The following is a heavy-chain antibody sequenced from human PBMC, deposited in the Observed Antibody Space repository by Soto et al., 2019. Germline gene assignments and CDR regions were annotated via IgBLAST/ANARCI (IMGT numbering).Heavy chain of an antibody. CDR3: AKDMGYSSSWHAFDI. J-gene: IGHJ3*02. Sequence: PGGSLRHSRAASGFTLDDYSLHWVRQAPGKGLEWVSGISWNSGSIGYADSVKGRFTISRDNAKNSLYLQMNSLRAEDTALYYCAKDMGYSSSWHAFDIWGQRNMVTVSS. D-gene: IGHD6-13*01. CDR2: ISWNSGSI. V-gene: IGHV3-9*01. CDR1: GFTLDDYS.